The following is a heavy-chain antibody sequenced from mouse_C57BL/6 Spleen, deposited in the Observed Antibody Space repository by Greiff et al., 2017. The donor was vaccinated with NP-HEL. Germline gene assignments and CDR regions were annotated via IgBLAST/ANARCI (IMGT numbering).Heavy chain of an antibody. CDR2: IDPSASYT. Sequence: VQLQQPGAELVKPGASVKLSCKASGYTFTSYWMQWVKQRPGQGLEWIGEIDPSASYTNYNQKFKGQATLTVDTSSSTAYMQLSSLTAEDSAVYYCAKRADYLYAMDYWGQGTSVTVSS. CDR1: GYTFTSYW. D-gene: IGHD2-4*01. J-gene: IGHJ4*01. V-gene: IGHV1-50*01. CDR3: AKRADYLYAMDY.